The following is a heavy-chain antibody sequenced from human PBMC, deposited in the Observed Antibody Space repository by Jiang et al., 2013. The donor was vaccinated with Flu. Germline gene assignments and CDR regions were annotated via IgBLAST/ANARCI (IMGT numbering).Heavy chain of an antibody. CDR3: ARDLGATIQRYFDY. CDR2: ISYDGSNK. CDR1: GFTFSSYA. Sequence: QLLESGGGVVQPGRSLRLSCAASGFTFSSYAMHWVRQAPGKGLEWVAVISYDGSNKYYADSVKGRFTISRDNSKNTLYLQMNSLRAEDTAVYYCARDLGATIQRYFDYWGQGTLVTVSS. D-gene: IGHD1-26*01. J-gene: IGHJ4*02. V-gene: IGHV3-30*01.